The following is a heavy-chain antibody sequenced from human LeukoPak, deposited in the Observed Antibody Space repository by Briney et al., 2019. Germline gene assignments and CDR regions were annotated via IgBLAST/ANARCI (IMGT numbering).Heavy chain of an antibody. CDR3: ARDLEHCRNIICSNSAY. J-gene: IGHJ4*02. D-gene: IGHD2-2*01. CDR2: INPNSGGT. Sequence: GASMKVSCKASGYTFTGYYMHWVRQAPGQGLEWMGWINPNSGGTNYAQKFQGRVTMTRDTSISTAYMELRSLRSDDTAVYYCARDLEHCRNIICSNSAYWGQGTLVTVSS. V-gene: IGHV1-2*02. CDR1: GYTFTGYY.